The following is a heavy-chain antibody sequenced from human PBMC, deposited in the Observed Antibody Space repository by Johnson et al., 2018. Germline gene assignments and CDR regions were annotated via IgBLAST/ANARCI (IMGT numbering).Heavy chain of an antibody. Sequence: VQLVESGGGLVQPGRSLRLSCAASGFTFDDYAMHWVRQAPGKGLEWVSGISWNSGSIGYADSVKGRFTISRDNAKNSLYLQMNSLRAEDTALYYYEKDMLVRSWCDAFDIWGQGTMVTVSS. D-gene: IGHD6-13*01. V-gene: IGHV3-9*01. J-gene: IGHJ3*02. CDR3: EKDMLVRSWCDAFDI. CDR2: ISWNSGSI. CDR1: GFTFDDYA.